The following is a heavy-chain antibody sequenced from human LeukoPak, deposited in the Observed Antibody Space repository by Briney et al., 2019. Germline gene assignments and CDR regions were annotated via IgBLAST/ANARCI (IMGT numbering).Heavy chain of an antibody. D-gene: IGHD2-15*01. J-gene: IGHJ3*02. V-gene: IGHV3-9*01. CDR1: GFTFDDYA. Sequence: GGSLRLSRAASGFTFDDYAMHRVRQAPGKGLEWVSGISWNSGSIGYADSVKGRFTISRDNAKNSLYLQMNSLRAEDTALYYCAKDREDIVVVVAALGFGAFDIWGQGTMVTVSS. CDR2: ISWNSGSI. CDR3: AKDREDIVVVVAALGFGAFDI.